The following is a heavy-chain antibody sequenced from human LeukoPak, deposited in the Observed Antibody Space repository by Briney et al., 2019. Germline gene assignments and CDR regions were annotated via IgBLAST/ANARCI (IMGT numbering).Heavy chain of an antibody. CDR3: AREHRIAVAGTSPWFDP. Sequence: PSETLSLTCTVSGGSISSSSYYWGWIRQPPGKGLEWIGSIYYSGSTYYNPSLKSRVTISVDTSKNQFSLKLSSVTAADTAVYYCAREHRIAVAGTSPWFDPWGQGTLVTVSS. D-gene: IGHD6-19*01. J-gene: IGHJ5*02. CDR2: IYYSGST. CDR1: GGSISSSSYY. V-gene: IGHV4-39*07.